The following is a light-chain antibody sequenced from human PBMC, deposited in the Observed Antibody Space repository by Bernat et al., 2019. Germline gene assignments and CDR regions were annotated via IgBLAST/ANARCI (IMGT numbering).Light chain of an antibody. V-gene: IGLV2-11*01. CDR2: DVS. CDR3: CSYAGSTTFGA. Sequence: QSALTHPRPVSGSPGQSVTISCSGTSSDVGGYNYVSWYQQHPAKAPKLMIYDVSKRPSGVSNRFSGSKSGNTASLTISGLQAEDEADYYCCSYAGSTTFGAFGEGTKLAVL. CDR1: SSDVGGYNY. J-gene: IGLJ2*01.